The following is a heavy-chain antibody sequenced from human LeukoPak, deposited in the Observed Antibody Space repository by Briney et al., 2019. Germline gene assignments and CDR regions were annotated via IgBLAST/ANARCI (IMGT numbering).Heavy chain of an antibody. J-gene: IGHJ4*02. CDR1: GYTFTGYY. CDR3: ARGDVLTGLDY. V-gene: IGHV1-2*02. Sequence: ASVTVSCKASGYTFTGYYIHWVRQVPGQGLEWMGWINPNSAGTNYAQKFQGRVTMTRDASISAAYMELSRLRSDDTAVYYCARGDVLTGLDYWGQGTLVTVSS. D-gene: IGHD3-9*01. CDR2: INPNSAGT.